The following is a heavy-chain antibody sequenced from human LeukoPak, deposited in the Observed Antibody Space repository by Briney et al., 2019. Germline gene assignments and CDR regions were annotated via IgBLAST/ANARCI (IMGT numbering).Heavy chain of an antibody. Sequence: GRSLRLSCVASAFTFSSYWMSWVHQAPGKGLEWVANIKQDGSEKYYVDSVKGRFTISRDNAKNSLYLQMNSLRAEGTAVYYCARDRAYFDYWGQGTLVTVSS. D-gene: IGHD3-10*01. V-gene: IGHV3-7*01. J-gene: IGHJ4*02. CDR2: IKQDGSEK. CDR1: AFTFSSYW. CDR3: ARDRAYFDY.